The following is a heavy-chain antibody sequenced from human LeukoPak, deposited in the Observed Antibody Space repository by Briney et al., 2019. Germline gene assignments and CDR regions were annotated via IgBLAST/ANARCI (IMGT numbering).Heavy chain of an antibody. CDR3: ARDFGSGSYYAY. Sequence: ASVKVSCKASGGTFSSYAISWVRQAPGRGLEWMGRIIPILGIANYAQKFQGRVTITADKSTSTAYMELSSLRSEDTAVYYCARDFGSGSYYAYWGQGTLVTVSS. V-gene: IGHV1-69*04. CDR1: GGTFSSYA. D-gene: IGHD3-10*01. CDR2: IIPILGIA. J-gene: IGHJ4*02.